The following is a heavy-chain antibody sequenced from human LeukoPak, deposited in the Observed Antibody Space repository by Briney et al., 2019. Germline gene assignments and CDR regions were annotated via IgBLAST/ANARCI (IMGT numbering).Heavy chain of an antibody. J-gene: IGHJ3*02. D-gene: IGHD3-10*01. CDR1: GFTFSSSS. V-gene: IGHV3-48*02. CDR2: ISSGSSSI. CDR3: ARAGGLLWFGEVLESSDAFHI. Sequence: GGSLRLSCAASGFTFSSSSMNWVRQAPGKGLEWVSYISSGSSSINYADSVKGRFTISRDNAKNSLYLQVNSLRDEDTAVYYCARAGGLLWFGEVLESSDAFHIWGQGTMVTVSS.